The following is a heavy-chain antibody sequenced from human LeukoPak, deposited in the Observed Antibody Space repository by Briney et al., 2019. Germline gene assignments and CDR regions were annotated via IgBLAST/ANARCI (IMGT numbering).Heavy chain of an antibody. CDR1: GFTVSSNY. CDR3: ARGNFYSGSGCSPLDY. CDR2: IYSGGST. V-gene: IGHV3-53*01. D-gene: IGHD3-10*01. J-gene: IGHJ4*02. Sequence: EGSLRLSCAASGFTVSSNYMSWVRQAPGKGLEWVSLIYSGGSTYYADSVKGRFTVSRDNAKNTVFLQMNSLRVEDTAVYYCARGNFYSGSGCSPLDYWGQGTLVTVSS.